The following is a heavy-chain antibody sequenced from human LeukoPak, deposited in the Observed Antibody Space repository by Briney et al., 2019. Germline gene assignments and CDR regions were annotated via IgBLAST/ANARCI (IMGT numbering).Heavy chain of an antibody. D-gene: IGHD3-16*02. CDR3: ASGDYDYVWGSYRDVDY. CDR2: IIPIFGTA. CDR1: GGTFSSYA. Sequence: ASVKASCKASGGTFSSYAISWVRQAPGQGLEWMGGIIPIFGTANYAQKFQGRVTITADKSTSTAYMELSSLRSEDTAVYYCASGDYDYVWGSYRDVDYWGQGTLVTVSS. J-gene: IGHJ4*02. V-gene: IGHV1-69*06.